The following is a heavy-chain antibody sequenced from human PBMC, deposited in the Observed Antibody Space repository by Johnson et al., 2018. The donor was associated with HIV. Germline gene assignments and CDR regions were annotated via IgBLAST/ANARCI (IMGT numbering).Heavy chain of an antibody. CDR3: ERPLGYFDWLLDRSAFDI. CDR1: GFTFSSYA. CDR2: ISGSGGSP. V-gene: IGHV3-23*04. D-gene: IGHD3-9*01. J-gene: IGHJ3*02. Sequence: VQLVESGGGLVQPGGSLRLSCAASGFTFSSYAMSWVRQAPGKGLEWVSAISGSGGSPYYADSVKGRFTISRDTSKNTLYLQMNSLRVEDTAGYYCERPLGYFDWLLDRSAFDIWGQGTMVTVSS.